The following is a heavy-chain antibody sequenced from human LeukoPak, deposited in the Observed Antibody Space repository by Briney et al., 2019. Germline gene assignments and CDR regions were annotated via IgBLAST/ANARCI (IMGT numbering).Heavy chain of an antibody. V-gene: IGHV3-11*01. D-gene: IGHD3-22*01. CDR1: GLSFSDYY. CDR2: ISSASSNI. J-gene: IGHJ6*04. Sequence: GASHRLACAASGLSFSDYYVSSIRHAAGKGLEWVSYISSASSNIDYADSVKGRFTVSRDNAKNSLFLQMKSLRAEDTAVYICARAPHSSGYYSRSYSTDVWGKGTTVTVSS. CDR3: ARAPHSSGYYSRSYSTDV.